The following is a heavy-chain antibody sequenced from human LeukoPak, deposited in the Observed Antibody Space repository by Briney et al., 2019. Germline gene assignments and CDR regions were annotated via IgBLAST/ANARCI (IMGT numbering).Heavy chain of an antibody. J-gene: IGHJ4*02. V-gene: IGHV4-59*12. Sequence: SETLSLTCTVSGGSISSYYWSCIRQPPGKGLEWIGYIYYSGSTYYNPSLKSRVTISVDTSKNQFSLKLSSVTAADTAVYYCARAGYSYGYASHFFDYWGQGTLVTVSS. CDR3: ARAGYSYGYASHFFDY. CDR2: IYYSGST. CDR1: GGSISSYY. D-gene: IGHD5-18*01.